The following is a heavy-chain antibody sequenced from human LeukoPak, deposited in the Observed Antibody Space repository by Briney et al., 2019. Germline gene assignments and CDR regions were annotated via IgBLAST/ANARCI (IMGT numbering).Heavy chain of an antibody. CDR1: GFTFSSYS. V-gene: IGHV3-21*01. J-gene: IGHJ4*02. D-gene: IGHD5-18*01. Sequence: GGSLRLSCAASGFTFSSYSMNWVRQAPGKGLEWVSSISSSSSYIYYADSVKGRFTISRDNAKNSLYLQMNSLRAEDTAVYYCARDLRGVSYGRTFDYWGQGTLVTVSS. CDR2: ISSSSSYI. CDR3: ARDLRGVSYGRTFDY.